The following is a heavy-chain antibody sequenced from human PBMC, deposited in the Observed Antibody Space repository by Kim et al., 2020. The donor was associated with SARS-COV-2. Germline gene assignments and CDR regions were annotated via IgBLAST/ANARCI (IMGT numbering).Heavy chain of an antibody. CDR3: ARVQRRSFDY. Sequence: NTNFNPSLKSRVAISIDISKNHFYLKLSPVTDADTAIYYCARVQRRSFDYWGQGTLVTVSS. D-gene: IGHD3-10*01. V-gene: IGHV4-4*02. J-gene: IGHJ4*02. CDR2: NT.